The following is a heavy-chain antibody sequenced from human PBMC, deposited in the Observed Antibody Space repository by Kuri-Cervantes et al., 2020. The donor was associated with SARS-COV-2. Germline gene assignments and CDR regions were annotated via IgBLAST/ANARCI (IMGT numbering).Heavy chain of an antibody. CDR2: INNSGST. D-gene: IGHD3-3*01. Sequence: SETLSLTCAVYGWSFSGYYWSWIRQPPGKGLEWIGEINNSGSTNYNPSRKSRVTISVDTFKNQFSLKLSSVTAADTAVYYCARGRGAGSTIFIRGYYYYMDVWGKGTTVTVSS. CDR3: ARGRGAGSTIFIRGYYYYMDV. V-gene: IGHV4-34*01. J-gene: IGHJ6*03. CDR1: GWSFSGYY.